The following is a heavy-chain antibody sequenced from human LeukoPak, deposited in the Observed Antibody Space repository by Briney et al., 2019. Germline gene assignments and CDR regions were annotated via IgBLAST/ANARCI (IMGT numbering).Heavy chain of an antibody. D-gene: IGHD3-10*01. CDR3: AIPHYYGSGSYYALDY. CDR1: GGSFSGYY. J-gene: IGHJ4*02. Sequence: PSETLSLTCAVYGGSFSGYYWNWIRQPPGKGLEWIGEISHSGSTNYNPSLKSRVTISVDTSKNQFSLKLNSVTAADTAVYYCAIPHYYGSGSYYALDYWGQGTLVTVSS. CDR2: ISHSGST. V-gene: IGHV4-34*01.